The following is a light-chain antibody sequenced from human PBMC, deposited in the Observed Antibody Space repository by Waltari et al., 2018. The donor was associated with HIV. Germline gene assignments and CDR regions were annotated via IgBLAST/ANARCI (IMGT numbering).Light chain of an antibody. J-gene: IGLJ3*02. CDR1: SSNIGNNY. Sequence: QSVLTQPPSVSAAPGQKVTISCSGSSSNIGNNYVSWYQQLPGTAPKLLIYENNKRPSGIPDRFAGSKSGTSATLGISGLQTGDEANYYCGTWDSGLIAVWVFGGGTKLTGL. CDR2: ENN. CDR3: GTWDSGLIAVWV. V-gene: IGLV1-51*02.